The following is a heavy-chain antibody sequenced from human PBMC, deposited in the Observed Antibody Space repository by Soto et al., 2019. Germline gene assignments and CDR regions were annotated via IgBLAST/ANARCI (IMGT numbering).Heavy chain of an antibody. CDR2: INAGNGNT. CDR1: GYTFTSYA. Sequence: ASVKVSCKASGYTFTSYAMHWVRQAPGQRLEWMGWINAGNGNTKYSQKFQGRVTITRDTSASTAYMELSSLRSEDTAVYYCARDRDYYDSSGFNWFDPWGQGTLVTVS. V-gene: IGHV1-3*01. CDR3: ARDRDYYDSSGFNWFDP. J-gene: IGHJ5*02. D-gene: IGHD3-22*01.